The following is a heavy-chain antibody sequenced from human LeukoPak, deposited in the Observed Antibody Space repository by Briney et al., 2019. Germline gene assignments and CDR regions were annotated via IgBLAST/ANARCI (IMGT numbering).Heavy chain of an antibody. D-gene: IGHD4-17*01. J-gene: IGHJ3*02. CDR3: AREGALTVTKDAFDI. CDR1: GFTFDYYE. V-gene: IGHV3-48*03. Sequence: AGGSLRLSCAASGFTFDYYEMNGVRQAPGKGLEWVSYISSSGSSIYYADSVKGRFTLSRDNAKNSLYLQMNSLRAEDTAVYYCAREGALTVTKDAFDIWGQGTMVTVSS. CDR2: ISSSGSSI.